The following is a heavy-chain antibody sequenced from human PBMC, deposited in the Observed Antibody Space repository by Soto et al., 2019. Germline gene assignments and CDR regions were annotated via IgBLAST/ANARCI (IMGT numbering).Heavy chain of an antibody. Sequence: QVQLQQWGAGLLNPSETLSLTCAVDCGSCSGYYWSWIRQPPGKGLEWIGAINHSGSTNYNPSRKSRVTMSVDPSKNQFSLKLSSVTAADTAVYYCARTSRFDCWGQGTLVTVAS. CDR3: ARTSRFDC. D-gene: IGHD6-6*01. CDR2: INHSGST. V-gene: IGHV4-34*01. J-gene: IGHJ4*02. CDR1: CGSCSGYY.